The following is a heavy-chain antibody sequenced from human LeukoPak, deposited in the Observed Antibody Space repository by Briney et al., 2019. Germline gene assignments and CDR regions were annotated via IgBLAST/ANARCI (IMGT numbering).Heavy chain of an antibody. CDR2: IYTSGST. CDR1: GGSISSGSYY. D-gene: IGHD3-22*01. V-gene: IGHV4-61*02. J-gene: IGHJ4*02. Sequence: PSETLSLTCTVSGGSISSGSYYWSWIRQPAGKGLEWIGRIYTSGSTNYNPSLKSRVTISVDTSKNQFSLKLSSVTAADTAVYYCARGTYYYDSSIDYWGQGTLVTVSS. CDR3: ARGTYYYDSSIDY.